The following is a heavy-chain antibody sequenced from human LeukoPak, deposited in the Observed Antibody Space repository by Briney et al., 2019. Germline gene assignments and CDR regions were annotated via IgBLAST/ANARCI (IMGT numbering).Heavy chain of an antibody. Sequence: GGSLRLSCAASGFTFSSYRMNWVRQAPGKGLEWVSSISSSSSYIYYADSVKGRFTISRDNAKNSLYLQMNSLRAEDTAVYYCARDGFYSSSWYSFDYWGQGTLVTVSS. V-gene: IGHV3-21*01. J-gene: IGHJ4*02. CDR2: ISSSSSYI. CDR3: ARDGFYSSSWYSFDY. D-gene: IGHD6-13*01. CDR1: GFTFSSYR.